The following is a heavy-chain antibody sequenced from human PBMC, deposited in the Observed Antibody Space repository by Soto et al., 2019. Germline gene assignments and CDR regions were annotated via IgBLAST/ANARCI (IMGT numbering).Heavy chain of an antibody. CDR3: ASSITQMLTD. CDR2: ITNRPTGDTT. V-gene: IGHV3-72*01. Sequence: EVQLVESGGGLVQSGGSLRLSCTASGFSVSDHFMDWVRQTPGKGLERICQITNRPTGDTTFCAASVNGRFTVSTDESRNSLYLHMNSLKTGDTAGYYCASSITQMLTDWGQGTLVAVAS. J-gene: IGHJ4*02. CDR1: GFSVSDHF. D-gene: IGHD1-20*01.